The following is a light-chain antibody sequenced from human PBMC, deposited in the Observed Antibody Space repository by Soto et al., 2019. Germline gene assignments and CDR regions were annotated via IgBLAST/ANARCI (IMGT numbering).Light chain of an antibody. CDR3: QVWDSRSDHYV. CDR2: DGR. CDR1: NLGTNS. V-gene: IGLV3-21*02. J-gene: IGLJ1*01. Sequence: SYELTQPPSVSVAPGQTARITCGGNNLGTNSLHWYQQKPGQAPVLVVYDGRDRPSGVPERFSGSSSGNTATLTITRVEAGDEAVYHCQVWDSRSDHYVFGTGNKVTVL.